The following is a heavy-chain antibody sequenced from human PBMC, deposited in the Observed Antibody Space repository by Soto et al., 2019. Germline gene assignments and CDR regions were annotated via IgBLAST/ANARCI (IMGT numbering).Heavy chain of an antibody. V-gene: IGHV4-61*01. CDR3: ARGGSIAAAVVDY. D-gene: IGHD6-13*01. J-gene: IGHJ4*02. CDR1: GGSVSSGSHY. Sequence: QVQLQESGPGLVKPSETLSLTCTVSGGSVSSGSHYWSWIRQPPGKGLEWIGYLYHTGSTNYNPSLTSRVTMSVDTSKNQYSLKRTSVTAADTAVYYCARGGSIAAAVVDYWGQGTLVTVSS. CDR2: LYHTGST.